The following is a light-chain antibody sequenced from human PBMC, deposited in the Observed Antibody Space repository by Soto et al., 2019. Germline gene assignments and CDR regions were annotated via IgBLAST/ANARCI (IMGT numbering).Light chain of an antibody. J-gene: IGKJ5*01. CDR1: QGTSSY. CDR2: AAS. V-gene: IGKV1-9*01. CDR3: QQLNAYPLT. Sequence: DIQLTQSPSFLSASVGDRVTITCRASQGTSSYLAWFQQKPGRAPQLLIYAASTLQSGVPARFSGSGSGTDFTLTISNLQPEDFATYYCQQLNAYPLTFGQGTRLEIK.